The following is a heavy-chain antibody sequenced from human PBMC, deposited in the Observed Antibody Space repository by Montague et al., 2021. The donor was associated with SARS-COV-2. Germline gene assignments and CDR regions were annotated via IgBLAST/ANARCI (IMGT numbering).Heavy chain of an antibody. J-gene: IGHJ6*02. CDR2: VKDSGST. CDR1: GGSFSGYY. Sequence: SETLSLTCAVYGGSFSGYYWSWIRQPPGKGLEWIGEVKDSGSTNYIPSLKSRVAISVDTSKNQFSLKLSSVTAADTAVYYCARDPWRITIFGVVTRYGMDVWGQGTTVTVSS. V-gene: IGHV4-34*01. D-gene: IGHD3-3*01. CDR3: ARDPWRITIFGVVTRYGMDV.